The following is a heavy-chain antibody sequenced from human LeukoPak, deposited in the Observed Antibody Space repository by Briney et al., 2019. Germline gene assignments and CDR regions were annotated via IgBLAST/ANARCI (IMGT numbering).Heavy chain of an antibody. CDR1: GFTFSNAW. D-gene: IGHD3-10*01. J-gene: IGHJ6*02. V-gene: IGHV3-15*01. CDR2: IKSKTDGGTT. Sequence: GGSLRLSCAASGFTFSNAWMSWVRQAPGKGLEWVGRIKSKTDGGTTDYTAPVKGRFTMSRDDSKDTLYLQMNSLKTEDTAVYYCTTGPFDYYGSASYLANGMDVWGQGTTVTVSS. CDR3: TTGPFDYYGSASYLANGMDV.